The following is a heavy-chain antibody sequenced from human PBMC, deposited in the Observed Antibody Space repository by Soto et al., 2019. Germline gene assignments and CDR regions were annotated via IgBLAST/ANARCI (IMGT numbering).Heavy chain of an antibody. V-gene: IGHV3-23*01. CDR2: ISGSGGST. Sequence: GGSLRLSCAASGFTFSSYAMSWVRQAPGKGLEWVSAISGSGGSTYYADSVKGRFTISRDNSRNTLYLQMNSLRAEDTAVYYCAKDRVYDILTGKTNWFDPWGQGTLVTVSS. J-gene: IGHJ5*02. CDR3: AKDRVYDILTGKTNWFDP. D-gene: IGHD3-9*01. CDR1: GFTFSSYA.